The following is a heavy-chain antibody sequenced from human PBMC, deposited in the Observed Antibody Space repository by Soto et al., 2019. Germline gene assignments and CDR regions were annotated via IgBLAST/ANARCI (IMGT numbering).Heavy chain of an antibody. CDR3: ARSMFYSDGSNYSPFDD. Sequence: SETLSLTCTVSGGSVSSGNYYWSWIRQPPGEGLEWIGYFYYTGSINYNPSLKSRVTISIDASKNQFSLRLSSVTAADTAVYYCARSMFYSDGSNYSPFDDWGQGTLVTVSS. V-gene: IGHV4-61*01. D-gene: IGHD3-22*01. CDR1: GGSVSSGNYY. CDR2: FYYTGSI. J-gene: IGHJ4*02.